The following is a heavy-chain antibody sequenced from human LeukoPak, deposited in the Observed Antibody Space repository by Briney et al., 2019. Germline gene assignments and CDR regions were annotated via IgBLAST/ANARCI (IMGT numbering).Heavy chain of an antibody. J-gene: IGHJ4*02. CDR3: ARRLGRSFDY. Sequence: ASVKVSCKASGYTFINHAIHWVRQAPGQRPEWMGWINIGNGYTKYSQNFQGRITITRDTSATTAYMDLSSLRSEDTAMYYCARRLGRSFDYWGQGTLVTVSS. V-gene: IGHV1-3*04. D-gene: IGHD2-21*01. CDR1: GYTFINHA. CDR2: INIGNGYT.